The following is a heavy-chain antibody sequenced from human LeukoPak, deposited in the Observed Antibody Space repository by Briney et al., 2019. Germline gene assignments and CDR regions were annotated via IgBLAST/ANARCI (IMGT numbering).Heavy chain of an antibody. D-gene: IGHD3-16*02. CDR1: GGSISSYY. CDR2: ISYSGST. Sequence: SETLSLTCTVSGGSISSYYWSWIRQPPGKGLEWIGYISYSGSTNYNPSLKSRVTISVVTSKNQLPLKLNSVTAADTAVYYCATYISGSYPTFEDYWGQGSLVTVSS. CDR3: ATYISGSYPTFEDY. J-gene: IGHJ4*02. V-gene: IGHV4-59*01.